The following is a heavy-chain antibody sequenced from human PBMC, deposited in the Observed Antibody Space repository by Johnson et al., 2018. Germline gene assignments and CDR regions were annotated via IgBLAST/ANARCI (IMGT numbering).Heavy chain of an antibody. CDR3: AKSGRPVTRTYYYYYMDV. J-gene: IGHJ6*03. D-gene: IGHD4-17*01. CDR2: ITWNGGSI. CDR1: GFTFDEYA. Sequence: EVQLVETGGGLVQPGRSLRLSCAASGFTFDEYAMHWVRQAPGKGLEWVSSITWNGGSIGYADSVKGRFAISRNNAKNSLYLHMNRLRAEDTALYYCAKSGRPVTRTYYYYYMDVWGKGTTVTVSS. V-gene: IGHV3-9*01.